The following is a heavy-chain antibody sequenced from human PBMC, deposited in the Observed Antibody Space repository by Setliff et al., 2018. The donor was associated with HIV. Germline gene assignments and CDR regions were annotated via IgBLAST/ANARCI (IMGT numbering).Heavy chain of an antibody. Sequence: SLKVSCKASGGTFINSAFNWVRQAPGQGLEWMGSIIPIFGTGNYAQNFQGRVTITADTATSTAYMELTSLGSDDTAIYFCAGAPFRIMSAHYRTLDYWGQGTLVTVSS. CDR2: IIPIFGTG. D-gene: IGHD3-9*01. CDR1: GGTFINSA. J-gene: IGHJ4*02. V-gene: IGHV1-69*06. CDR3: AGAPFRIMSAHYRTLDY.